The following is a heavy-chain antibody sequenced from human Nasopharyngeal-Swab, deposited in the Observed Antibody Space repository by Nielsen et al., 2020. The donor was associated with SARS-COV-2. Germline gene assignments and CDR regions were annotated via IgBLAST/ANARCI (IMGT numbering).Heavy chain of an antibody. J-gene: IGHJ4*02. V-gene: IGHV3-21*01. D-gene: IGHD6-19*01. Sequence: GESLKISCAASGFTFSSYSMNWVRQAPGKGLEWVSSISSSSSYIYYADSVKGRFTISRENAKNTLYLQMNSLRVEDTGVYYCARETAVAGDYYSDYWGQGTLVAVSS. CDR1: GFTFSSYS. CDR3: ARETAVAGDYYSDY. CDR2: ISSSSSYI.